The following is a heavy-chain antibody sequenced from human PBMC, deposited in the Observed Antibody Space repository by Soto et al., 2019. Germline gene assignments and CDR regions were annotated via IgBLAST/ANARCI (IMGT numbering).Heavy chain of an antibody. D-gene: IGHD5-18*01. CDR2: IWYDGSNK. CDR1: GFTFSSYG. V-gene: IGHV3-33*01. J-gene: IGHJ4*02. CDR3: AIDRDAYRYGSTIDY. Sequence: QVQLVESGGGVVQPGRSLRLSCAASGFTFSSYGMHWVRQAPGKGLEWVAVIWYDGSNKYYADSVKGRFTISRDNSKNTLHRQRNSLRAEVTAVYYCAIDRDAYRYGSTIDYWGQGTLVTVSS.